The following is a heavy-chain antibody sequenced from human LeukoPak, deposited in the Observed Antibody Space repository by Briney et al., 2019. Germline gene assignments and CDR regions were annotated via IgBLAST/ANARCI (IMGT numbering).Heavy chain of an antibody. V-gene: IGHV4-34*01. CDR1: GGSFSGHY. CDR3: ARGQGDAWSGYVLNV. D-gene: IGHD3-3*01. J-gene: IGHJ6*04. Sequence: SETLSLTCAVYGGSFSGHYWSWIRQPPGKGLEWIGEMDHSGSTNYNPSLKSRDTISVDTSKNQFSLNLSSVTAADTAVYYCARGQGDAWSGYVLNVWGKGTTVTVSS. CDR2: MDHSGST.